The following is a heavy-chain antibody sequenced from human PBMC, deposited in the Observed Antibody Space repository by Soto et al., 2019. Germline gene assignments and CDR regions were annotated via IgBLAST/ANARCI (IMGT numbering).Heavy chain of an antibody. V-gene: IGHV4-31*03. CDR2: IYYSGST. Sequence: QVQLQESGPGLVKPSQTLSLTCTVSGGSISSGGYYWSWIRQHPGKGLEWIGYIYYSGSTYYNPSLKSRVTISVDTTKNQFSLKLSSVTAADTAVYYCSRDDYGEYVLDYWGQGTLVTVSS. D-gene: IGHD4-17*01. J-gene: IGHJ4*02. CDR1: GGSISSGGYY. CDR3: SRDDYGEYVLDY.